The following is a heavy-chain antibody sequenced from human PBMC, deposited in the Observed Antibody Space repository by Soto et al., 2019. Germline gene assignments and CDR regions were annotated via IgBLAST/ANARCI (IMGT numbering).Heavy chain of an antibody. CDR3: SADALIVGVPAASYGMDV. CDR1: GFTFISST. V-gene: IGHV1-58*02. D-gene: IGHD2-2*01. CDR2: IVVGSGNT. Sequence: QMQLVQSGPEVKKPGTSVKVSCKASGFTFISSTMQWVRQARGQRREWIGWIVVGSGNTNYAQKFQDKVTITRAMSTSTVYMELSSRRSEDTAVYYCSADALIVGVPAASYGMDVWGQGTTVTVSS. J-gene: IGHJ6*02.